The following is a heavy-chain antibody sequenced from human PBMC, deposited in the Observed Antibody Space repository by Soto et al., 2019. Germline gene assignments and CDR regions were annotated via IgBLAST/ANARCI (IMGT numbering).Heavy chain of an antibody. J-gene: IGHJ5*02. CDR3: ARGGYARGYSGYDYVYP. CDR2: ISSSGSTI. CDR1: GFTFSSYE. Sequence: EVQLVESGGGLVQPGGSLRLSCAASGFTFSSYEMNWVRQAPGKGLEWGSYISSSGSTIYYADSVKGRFTISRDNAKNSLYLQMNSLRAEDTAVYYCARGGYARGYSGYDYVYPWGQGTLVTVSS. D-gene: IGHD5-12*01. V-gene: IGHV3-48*03.